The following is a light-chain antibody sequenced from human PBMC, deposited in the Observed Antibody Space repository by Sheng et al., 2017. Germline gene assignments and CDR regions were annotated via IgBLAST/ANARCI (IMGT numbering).Light chain of an antibody. CDR3: QQYDKWPLT. CDR2: GAS. V-gene: IGKV3-15*01. Sequence: EIVMTQSPVTLSLSPGERATLSCRASQSVSSNVAWYQQKPGLAPRLLIYGASSRATGFPARLSGSGSGTEFTLTISSLQSEDFEVYYCQQYDKWPLTFGGGTKVEIK. J-gene: IGKJ4*01. CDR1: QSVSSN.